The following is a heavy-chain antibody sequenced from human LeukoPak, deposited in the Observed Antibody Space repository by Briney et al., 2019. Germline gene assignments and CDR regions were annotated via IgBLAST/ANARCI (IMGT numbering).Heavy chain of an antibody. Sequence: GGSLRLSCAASGFTFSNSAMSWVRQAPGKGLEWVAAISESGHNTYHADSVTGRFTISRDNSRNTLFLQMNSLRAEDTAIYFCATDRPHPRTKPTNFDRWGQGTLVTVSS. CDR3: ATDRPHPRTKPTNFDR. V-gene: IGHV3-23*01. CDR2: ISESGHNT. CDR1: GFTFSNSA. J-gene: IGHJ4*02.